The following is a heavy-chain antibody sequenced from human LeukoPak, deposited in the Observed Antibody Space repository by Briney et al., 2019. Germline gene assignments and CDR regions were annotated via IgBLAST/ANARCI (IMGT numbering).Heavy chain of an antibody. Sequence: PSETLSLTCTVSGGSISSYYWSWIRQPPGKGLEWIGSIYYSGSTYYNPSLKSRVTISVDTSKNQFSLKLSSVTAADTAVYYCARPLIDDYDSSGYWDYWGQGTLVTVSS. J-gene: IGHJ4*02. D-gene: IGHD3-22*01. CDR2: IYYSGST. CDR1: GGSISSYY. V-gene: IGHV4-39*01. CDR3: ARPLIDDYDSSGYWDY.